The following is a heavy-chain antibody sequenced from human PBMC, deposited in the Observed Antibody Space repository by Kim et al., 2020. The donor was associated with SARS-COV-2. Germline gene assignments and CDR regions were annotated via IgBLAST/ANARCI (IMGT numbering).Heavy chain of an antibody. CDR2: VYYSGST. CDR1: GGSISGTSYH. Sequence: SETLSLTCTVSGGSISGTSYHWGWIRQPPGKGLEWIGSVYYSGSTYFNPSLKSRLTISVDTSNQFSLKLRSVTAADTAVYYCARHESLVAVAGTTEANPPDYWGQGTLVTVSS. CDR3: ARHESLVAVAGTTEANPPDY. V-gene: IGHV4-39*01. D-gene: IGHD6-19*01. J-gene: IGHJ4*02.